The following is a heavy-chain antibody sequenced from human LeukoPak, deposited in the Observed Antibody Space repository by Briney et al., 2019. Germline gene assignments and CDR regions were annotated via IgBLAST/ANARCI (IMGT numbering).Heavy chain of an antibody. J-gene: IGHJ3*02. V-gene: IGHV1-69*05. Sequence: SVKVSCKACGGTFSCYAFSWVRQAPGRGLEWMGGIIPIFGTANYAQKFQGRVTITTDESTSTAYMELSSLRSEDTAVYYCARDFKIRYYYDSSGAFDIWGQGTMVTVSS. CDR3: ARDFKIRYYYDSSGAFDI. CDR2: IIPIFGTA. D-gene: IGHD3-22*01. CDR1: GGTFSCYA.